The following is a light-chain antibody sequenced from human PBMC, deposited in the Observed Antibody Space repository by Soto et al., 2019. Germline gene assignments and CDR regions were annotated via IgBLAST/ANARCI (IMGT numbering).Light chain of an antibody. J-gene: IGKJ1*01. V-gene: IGKV4-1*01. CDR1: QSVLFNSDNKNY. CDR3: QQYYTTPPT. Sequence: DIVMTQSPDSLAVSLGERATINCKSSQSVLFNSDNKNYLTWYQQKPGQPPKLLFYWASTRESGVPDRFSGSGSATDFTFTISSLRAEDVAVYYCQQYYTTPPTFGQGTKVEIK. CDR2: WAS.